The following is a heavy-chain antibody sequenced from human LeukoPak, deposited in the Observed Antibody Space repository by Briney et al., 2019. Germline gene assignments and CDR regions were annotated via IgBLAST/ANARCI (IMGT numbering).Heavy chain of an antibody. CDR2: IYTSGST. CDR3: ARDERGSVVTDTFDI. D-gene: IGHD3-22*01. Sequence: PSETLSLTCTVSGGSISSGSYYWSWIRQPAGKGLEWIGRIYTSGSTNYNPSLKSRVTISVDTSKNQFSLKLSSVTAADTAVYYCARDERGSVVTDTFDIWGQGTMVTVSS. V-gene: IGHV4-61*02. J-gene: IGHJ3*02. CDR1: GGSISSGSYY.